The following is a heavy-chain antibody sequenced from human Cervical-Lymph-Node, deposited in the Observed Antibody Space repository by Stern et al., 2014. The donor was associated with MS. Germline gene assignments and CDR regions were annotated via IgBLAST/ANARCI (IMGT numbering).Heavy chain of an antibody. CDR3: ARGFGQLRSEN. D-gene: IGHD2/OR15-2a*01. J-gene: IGHJ4*02. CDR2: IYHSGST. Sequence: QVQLVESGPGLVKPSETLSLTCTVSGGSMTYYYWSWIRQPPGKGLEWIGYIYHSGSTNYNPSLKSRVTISVDTSKNQFSLRLTSVTAADTAIYYCARGFGQLRSENWGQGTLVTVSS. V-gene: IGHV4-59*01. CDR1: GGSMTYYY.